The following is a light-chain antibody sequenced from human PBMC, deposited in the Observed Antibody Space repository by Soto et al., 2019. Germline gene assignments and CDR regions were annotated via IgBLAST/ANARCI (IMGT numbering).Light chain of an antibody. V-gene: IGLV1-44*01. CDR1: SSNIGSIT. CDR2: SNN. J-gene: IGLJ3*02. Sequence: QSVLTQPPSAPGTPGQRVTISCSGSSSNIGSITVNWYQQLPGTAPKLLIYSNNRRPSGVPDRFSGSRSVTSASLAISGLQSEDEADYYCAAWDDSLNGMVFGGGTKLTVL. CDR3: AAWDDSLNGMV.